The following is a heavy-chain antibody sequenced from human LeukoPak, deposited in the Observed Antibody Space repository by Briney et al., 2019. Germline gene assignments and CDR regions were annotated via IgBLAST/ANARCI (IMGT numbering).Heavy chain of an antibody. J-gene: IGHJ4*02. V-gene: IGHV3-23*01. CDR1: GFTFINHA. CDR3: VKNVVVKRYIDY. D-gene: IGHD2-15*01. Sequence: PGGSLRLSCAASGFTFINHAMSWVRQTPGKGLQWISVISGSGRTTEYADSVKRRFTISRDNSKNTLSLQMNSLRVEDTAIYYCVKNVVVKRYIDYWGQGTLVTVSS. CDR2: ISGSGRTT.